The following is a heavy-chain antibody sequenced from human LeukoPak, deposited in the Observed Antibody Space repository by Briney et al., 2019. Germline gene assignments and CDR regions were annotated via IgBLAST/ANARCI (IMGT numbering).Heavy chain of an antibody. CDR3: ARHETGTLIDY. Sequence: GGSLRLSCAASGFTFSSYAMSWVRQAPGKGLEWVSAISGSGGSTYYSDSVKGRFTISRDNSKNTLYLQMNSLRAEDTAVYYCARHETGTLIDYWGQGTLVTVSS. CDR2: ISGSGGST. CDR1: GFTFSSYA. V-gene: IGHV3-23*01. D-gene: IGHD1-1*01. J-gene: IGHJ4*02.